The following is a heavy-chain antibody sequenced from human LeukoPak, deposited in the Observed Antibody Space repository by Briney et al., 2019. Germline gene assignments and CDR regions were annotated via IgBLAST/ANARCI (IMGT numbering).Heavy chain of an antibody. CDR2: ISYDGSNK. CDR3: AKDALDSSGYYYLDY. V-gene: IGHV3-30*18. Sequence: GRSLRLSCAASGFTFSSYGMHWVRQAPGKGLEWVAVISYDGSNKYYADSVKGRFTISRDNSKNTLYLQMNSLRAEDTAVYYCAKDALDSSGYYYLDYWGQGTLVTVSS. CDR1: GFTFSSYG. J-gene: IGHJ4*02. D-gene: IGHD3-22*01.